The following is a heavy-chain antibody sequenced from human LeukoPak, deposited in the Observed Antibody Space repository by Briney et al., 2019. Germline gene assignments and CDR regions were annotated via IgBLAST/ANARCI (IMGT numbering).Heavy chain of an antibody. CDR2: ISGSGGST. D-gene: IGHD4-17*01. J-gene: IGHJ4*02. Sequence: GGSLRLSCAASGFTFSSYAMSWVRQAPGKGLEWVSAISGSGGSTCYADSVKGRFTISRDNSKNTLYLQMNSLRAEDTAVYYCANYLNDYGDYVDYWGQGTLVTVSS. CDR3: ANYLNDYGDYVDY. CDR1: GFTFSSYA. V-gene: IGHV3-23*01.